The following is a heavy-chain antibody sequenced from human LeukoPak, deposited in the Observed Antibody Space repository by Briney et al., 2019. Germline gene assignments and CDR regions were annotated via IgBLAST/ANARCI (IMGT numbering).Heavy chain of an antibody. CDR2: ISSSGGYI. CDR1: GFTFSTYN. J-gene: IGHJ3*02. D-gene: IGHD7-27*01. CDR3: AREILGIGAFDI. Sequence: GGSLRLSCAASGFTFSTYNMNWVRQAPGKGLEWVSSISSSGGYIFYADSVKGRSTISRDNAKNSLYLQMNSLRAEDTAVYYCAREILGIGAFDIWGQGTMVTVSS. V-gene: IGHV3-21*01.